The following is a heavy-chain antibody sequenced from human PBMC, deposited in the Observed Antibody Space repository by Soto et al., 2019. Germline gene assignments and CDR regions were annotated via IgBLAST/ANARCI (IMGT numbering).Heavy chain of an antibody. Sequence: QVQLVQAGAEVKNPGSSVKVSCKASGGTFSSYAISWVRQAPGQGVEWMGGIIPIFCTANYAPKFQGRVTISADESTSTAYMELSSLSSEDTAVYYCARGTYYYDSSGSHAFDIWGQGTMVTVSS. CDR1: GGTFSSYA. CDR2: IIPIFCTA. CDR3: ARGTYYYDSSGSHAFDI. J-gene: IGHJ3*02. V-gene: IGHV1-69*01. D-gene: IGHD3-22*01.